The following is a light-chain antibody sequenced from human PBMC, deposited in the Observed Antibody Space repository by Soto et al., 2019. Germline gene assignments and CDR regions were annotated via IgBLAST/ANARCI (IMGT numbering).Light chain of an antibody. CDR1: QSVSSN. CDR3: QQYNNWPLYT. J-gene: IGKJ2*01. V-gene: IGKV3-15*01. CDR2: GAS. Sequence: EIVMTQSPATLSVSPGERATLSCRASQSVSSNLAWYQQKTGQAPRLLIYGASTRATGIQARFSGSGSGTECTLTISSLQSEDFAVYYCQQYNNWPLYTFGQWTKLEIK.